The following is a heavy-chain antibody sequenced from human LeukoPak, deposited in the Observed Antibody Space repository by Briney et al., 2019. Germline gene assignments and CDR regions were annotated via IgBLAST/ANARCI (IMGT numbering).Heavy chain of an antibody. CDR2: INPNSGGT. Sequence: ASVKVSCKASGYTFTGYYMHWVRQAPGQGLEWMGWINPNSGGTNYAQKFQGRVTMTRDTSICTAYMELSRLRSDDTAVYYCARGLTYSSSWYGDYWGQGTLVTVSS. J-gene: IGHJ4*02. CDR1: GYTFTGYY. D-gene: IGHD6-13*01. V-gene: IGHV1-2*02. CDR3: ARGLTYSSSWYGDY.